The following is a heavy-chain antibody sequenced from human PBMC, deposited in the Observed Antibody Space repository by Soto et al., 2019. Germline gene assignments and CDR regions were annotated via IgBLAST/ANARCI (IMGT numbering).Heavy chain of an antibody. CDR3: AHRVNMARGPYNYFGP. Sequence: SGPTLVNPTQTLTLTCSFSGFSLTTGVGVGWIRQPPGKALEWLAIIYWNDEKLYNPSLKTRLTITKDTSKNRVVLTVTDMDPVDTATYYCAHRVNMARGPYNYFGPWGQGTLVTVSS. CDR1: GFSLTTGVG. D-gene: IGHD3-10*01. CDR2: IYWNDEK. V-gene: IGHV2-5*01. J-gene: IGHJ5*02.